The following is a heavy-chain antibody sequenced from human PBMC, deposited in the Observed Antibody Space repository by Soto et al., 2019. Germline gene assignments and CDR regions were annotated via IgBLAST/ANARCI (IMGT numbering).Heavy chain of an antibody. CDR3: ARGRRIDYDRSRYFGMDV. J-gene: IGHJ6*02. Sequence: PGGSLRLSCAASGFTFSSYNMNWVRQAPGKGLEWVSSISTSSTYIDYADSVKGRFTISRDNAQNSLYLQMNSLRAEDTAVYYCARGRRIDYDRSRYFGMDVWGQGTTVTVSS. CDR1: GFTFSSYN. CDR2: ISTSSTYI. V-gene: IGHV3-21*01. D-gene: IGHD3-10*02.